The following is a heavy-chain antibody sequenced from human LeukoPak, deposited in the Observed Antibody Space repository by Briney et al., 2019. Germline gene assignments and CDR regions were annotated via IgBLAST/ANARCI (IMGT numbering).Heavy chain of an antibody. CDR3: ARGGYCSGGSCYPRLDY. D-gene: IGHD2-15*01. Sequence: TGGSLRLSCAASGFTFSSYGMHWVRQAPGKGLEWVAVISYDGSNKYYVDSVKGRFTISRDNSKNTLYLQMNSLRAEDTAVYYCARGGYCSGGSCYPRLDYWGQGTLVTVSS. J-gene: IGHJ4*02. CDR1: GFTFSSYG. CDR2: ISYDGSNK. V-gene: IGHV3-30*03.